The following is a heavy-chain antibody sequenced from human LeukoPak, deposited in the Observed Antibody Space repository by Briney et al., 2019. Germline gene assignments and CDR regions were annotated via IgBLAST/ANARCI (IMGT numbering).Heavy chain of an antibody. CDR2: IYLDGSRA. J-gene: IGHJ6*03. CDR3: ARDRVYYYMDV. CDR1: GFTFTNYW. Sequence: PGGSLRLSCAVSGFTFTNYWMSWARQSPGKGLEWVANIYLDGSRAYYVDSVKGRFTISRDNAKNSLFLQMNSLSAEDTAVYYCARDRVYYYMDVWGKGTTVTVSS. V-gene: IGHV3-7*01.